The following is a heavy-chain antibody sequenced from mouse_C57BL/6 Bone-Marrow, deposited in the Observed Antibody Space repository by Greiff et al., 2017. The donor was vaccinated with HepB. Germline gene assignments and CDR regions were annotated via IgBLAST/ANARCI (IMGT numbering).Heavy chain of an antibody. Sequence: QVQLQQPGAELVKPGASVKLSCKASGYTFTSYWMQWVKQRPGQGLEWIGEIDPSDSYTNYNQKFKGKATLTVDTSSSTAYMQLSSLTSEDSAVYYCAKDYYSNYEYFDVWGTVTPVTVSS. CDR2: IDPSDSYT. D-gene: IGHD2-5*01. CDR1: GYTFTSYW. V-gene: IGHV1-50*01. CDR3: AKDYYSNYEYFDV. J-gene: IGHJ1*03.